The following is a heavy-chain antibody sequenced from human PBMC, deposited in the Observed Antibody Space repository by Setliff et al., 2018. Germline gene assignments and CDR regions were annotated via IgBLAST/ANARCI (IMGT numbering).Heavy chain of an antibody. Sequence: GGSLRLSCAVSRLRFSDAWVSWVRQAPGKGLEWAGRIKSYGSGGTIDYAAPVEGRFTISRDDSKNTVYLQMSSLKIEDTAVYYCVHNADFIGTFNTWGQGTMVTVSS. D-gene: IGHD2-8*01. CDR2: IKSYGSGGTI. V-gene: IGHV3-15*01. CDR1: RLRFSDAW. CDR3: VHNADFIGTFNT. J-gene: IGHJ3*01.